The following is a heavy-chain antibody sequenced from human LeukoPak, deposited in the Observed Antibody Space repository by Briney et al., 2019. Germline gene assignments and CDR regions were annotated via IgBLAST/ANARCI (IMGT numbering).Heavy chain of an antibody. CDR3: LGYCSTASCLSDV. Sequence: SQTLSLACTVSVGSISSGGYYWSWIRQPAGKGLEWIGRIQTSGSTNYNPSLRSRVTISVDTPKNQFSLKVSSVTAADTAVYYCLGYCSTASCLSDVWGQGSTVTVSS. J-gene: IGHJ6*02. CDR1: VGSISSGGYY. CDR2: IQTSGST. D-gene: IGHD2-2*01. V-gene: IGHV4-61*02.